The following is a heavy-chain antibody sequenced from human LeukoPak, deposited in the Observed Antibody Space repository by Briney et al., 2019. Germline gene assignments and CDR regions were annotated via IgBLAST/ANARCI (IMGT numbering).Heavy chain of an antibody. V-gene: IGHV3-23*01. D-gene: IGHD6-19*01. CDR1: GFTFSSYA. CDR3: AKEGHSSGWYGAYWYFDL. CDR2: ISGSGGST. Sequence: PGGSLRLSCAASGFTFSSYAMSSVRQAPGKGLEWVSAISGSGGSTYYADSVKGRFTISRDNSKNTLYLQMNSLRAEDRAVYYCAKEGHSSGWYGAYWYFDLWGRGTLVTVSS. J-gene: IGHJ2*01.